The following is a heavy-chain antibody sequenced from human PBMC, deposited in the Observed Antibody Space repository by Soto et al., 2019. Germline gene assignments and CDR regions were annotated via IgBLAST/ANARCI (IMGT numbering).Heavy chain of an antibody. V-gene: IGHV4-39*01. CDR1: GGSISSSSYY. D-gene: IGHD5-12*01. J-gene: IGHJ4*02. CDR3: ARRKVLGATRLPFDY. Sequence: SETLSLTCTVSGGSISSSSYYWGWIRQPPGKGLEWIGSIYYSGSTYYNPSLKSRVTISVDTSKNQFSLKLSSVTAADTAVYYCARRKVLGATRLPFDYWGQGTLVTVSS. CDR2: IYYSGST.